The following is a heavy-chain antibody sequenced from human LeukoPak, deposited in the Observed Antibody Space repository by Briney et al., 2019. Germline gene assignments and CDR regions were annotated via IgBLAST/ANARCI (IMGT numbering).Heavy chain of an antibody. Sequence: PGGSLRLSCAASGFTVSTYAMSWVRQAPGKGLEWVSAISSGGSIYYADSVKGRFTISRDNSKNTLYLQMHSLRAEDTAVYYCAKWDTSMVDAFDIWGQGTMVTVSS. CDR2: ISSGGSI. J-gene: IGHJ3*02. V-gene: IGHV3-23*01. CDR3: AKWDTSMVDAFDI. CDR1: GFTVSTYA. D-gene: IGHD5-18*01.